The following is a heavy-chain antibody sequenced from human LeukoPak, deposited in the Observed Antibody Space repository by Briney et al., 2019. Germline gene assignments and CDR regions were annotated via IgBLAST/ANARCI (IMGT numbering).Heavy chain of an antibody. Sequence: GGSLRLSCAASGFTFSSYGMSWVRQAPGKGLEWVSAISGSGGSTYYADSVKGRFTISRDNSKNTLYLQMNSLRAEDTAVYYCAKAPVTTCSGAYCYPFDYWGQGTLVTVSS. CDR1: GFTFSSYG. J-gene: IGHJ4*02. CDR2: ISGSGGST. D-gene: IGHD2-21*01. V-gene: IGHV3-23*01. CDR3: AKAPVTTCSGAYCYPFDY.